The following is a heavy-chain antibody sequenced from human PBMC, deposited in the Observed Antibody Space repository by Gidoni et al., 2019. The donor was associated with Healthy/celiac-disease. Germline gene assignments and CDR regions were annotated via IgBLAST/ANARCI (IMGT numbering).Heavy chain of an antibody. V-gene: IGHV4-39*01. J-gene: IGHJ5*02. Sequence: QLQLQESGPGLVKPSETLSLTCTVSGGSISSSSYYWGWIRQPPGKGLEWIGSIYYSGSTYYNPSLKSRVTISVDTSKNQFSLKLSSVTAADTAVYYCARQAENYYDSSGYPNWFDPWGQGTLVTVSS. CDR2: IYYSGST. CDR1: GGSISSSSYY. D-gene: IGHD3-22*01. CDR3: ARQAENYYDSSGYPNWFDP.